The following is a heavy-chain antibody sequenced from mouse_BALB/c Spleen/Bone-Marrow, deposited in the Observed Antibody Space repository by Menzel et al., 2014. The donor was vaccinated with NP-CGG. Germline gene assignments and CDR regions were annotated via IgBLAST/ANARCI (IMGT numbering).Heavy chain of an antibody. CDR3: ARDKGRVFFDY. Sequence: EVKLVESGGGLVQPGGSLRLSCATSGFTFTDYYTNWVRQPPGKALEWLGFIRNKANGYTTEYSASVKSRFTISRDNSQNILYLQMNTLRADDSATYYCARDKGRVFFDYWGQGTTLTVSS. CDR1: GFTFTDYY. CDR2: IRNKANGYTT. J-gene: IGHJ2*01. V-gene: IGHV7-3*02.